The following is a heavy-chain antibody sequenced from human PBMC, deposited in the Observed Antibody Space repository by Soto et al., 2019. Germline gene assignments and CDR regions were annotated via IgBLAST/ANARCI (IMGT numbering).Heavy chain of an antibody. CDR1: GGSISSGVYY. J-gene: IGHJ5*02. Sequence: SETLSLTCTVSGGSISSGVYYWSWFRQPPGKGLEWIGYIYHSGTTHYNPSLKSRVSISIDTSKSQFSLNLTSVTAADTAVYSCARGGGYRSSTLCLPRHGPSWFDPWGQGTLVTVSS. D-gene: IGHD3-16*02. CDR2: IYHSGTT. CDR3: ARGGGYRSSTLCLPRHGPSWFDP. V-gene: IGHV4-31*03.